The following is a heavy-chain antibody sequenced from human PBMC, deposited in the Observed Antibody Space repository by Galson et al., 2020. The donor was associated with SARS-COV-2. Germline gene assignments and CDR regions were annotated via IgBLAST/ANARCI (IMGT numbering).Heavy chain of an antibody. CDR3: ARVIGYDSMDV. CDR1: GFTFSGYW. V-gene: IGHV3-7*01. Sequence: GGSLRLSCAVSGFTFSGYWMTWVRQAPGKGLEWVANIKQDASEKLYVDSLKARFSISRDNPKNSLYLQMNNLRAEDTAIYYCARVIGYDSMDVWGQGTTVTVSS. J-gene: IGHJ6*02. CDR2: IKQDASEK.